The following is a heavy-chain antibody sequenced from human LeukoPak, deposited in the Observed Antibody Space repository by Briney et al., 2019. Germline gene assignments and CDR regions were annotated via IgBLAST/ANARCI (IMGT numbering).Heavy chain of an antibody. V-gene: IGHV5-51*01. CDR1: GYSFTNYW. CDR2: IHSPDSNT. D-gene: IGHD4-17*01. J-gene: IGHJ4*02. Sequence: GESLKISCKDSGYSFTNYWIGWVRQMPGKGLEWMGIIHSPDSNTKYSPSFQGQVTISADKSISTAYLQWSGLKASDTAMYYCAGARHGDYRWDYWGQGTLVTVSS. CDR3: AGARHGDYRWDY.